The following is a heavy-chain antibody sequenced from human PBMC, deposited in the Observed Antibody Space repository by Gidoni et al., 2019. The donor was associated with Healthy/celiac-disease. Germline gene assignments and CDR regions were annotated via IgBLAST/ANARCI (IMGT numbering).Heavy chain of an antibody. Sequence: PGKGLEWVAVISYDGSNKYYADSVKGRFTISRDNFKNTLYLQMNSLRSEDTAVYYCAKDPAGYYDSSGESTLDWGQGTLVTVSS. D-gene: IGHD3-22*01. J-gene: IGHJ4*02. V-gene: IGHV3-30*18. CDR3: AKDPAGYYDSSGESTLD. CDR2: ISYDGSNK.